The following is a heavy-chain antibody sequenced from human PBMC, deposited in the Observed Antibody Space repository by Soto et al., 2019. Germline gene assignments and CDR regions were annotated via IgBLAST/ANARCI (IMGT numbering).Heavy chain of an antibody. V-gene: IGHV1-46*03. J-gene: IGHJ5*01. CDR3: ARGSEVASRQLFDF. CDR2: VHPSYGDT. D-gene: IGHD6-6*01. Sequence: QVQLVQSGAEVRKPGASVRISCKASGYTFTFYYIHWVRQAPGQGLEWMGTVHPSYGDTAYSQKFQGRVTLTRDPATTTVYMDLSSLRSEDTAVYFCARGSEVASRQLFDFWGQGSLVSVSS. CDR1: GYTFTFYY.